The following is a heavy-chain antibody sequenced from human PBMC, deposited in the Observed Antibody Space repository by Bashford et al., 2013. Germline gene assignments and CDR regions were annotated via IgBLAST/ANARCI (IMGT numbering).Heavy chain of an antibody. V-gene: IGHV2-5*02. CDR1: GFSLSTSGVG. CDR3: AKLAAAGARFDFDY. J-gene: IGHJ4*02. Sequence: SGPTLVKPTQTLTLTCTFSGFSLSTSGVGVGWIRQPPGKALEWLALIYWDDDKRYSPSLKSRLAITKDTSKNQVVLTMTNMDPVDTATYYCAKLAAAGARFDFDYWGQGTLVTVSS. D-gene: IGHD6-13*01. CDR2: IYWDDDK.